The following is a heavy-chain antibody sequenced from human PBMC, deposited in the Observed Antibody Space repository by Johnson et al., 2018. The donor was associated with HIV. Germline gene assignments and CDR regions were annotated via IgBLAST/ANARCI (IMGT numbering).Heavy chain of an antibody. CDR3: ARALVVITDVHAFDI. CDR2: IKKDGSEK. Sequence: MLLVESGGGVVQPGGSLRLSCAASGFTFNTYGMDWVRQAPGMGLEWVANIKKDGSEKYYVEFVKGRFTISRDNSKNTLYMQMNSLGAEDTALYYRARALVVITDVHAFDIWGQGTLVTVSS. J-gene: IGHJ3*02. CDR1: GFTFNTYG. V-gene: IGHV3-7*03. D-gene: IGHD3-22*01.